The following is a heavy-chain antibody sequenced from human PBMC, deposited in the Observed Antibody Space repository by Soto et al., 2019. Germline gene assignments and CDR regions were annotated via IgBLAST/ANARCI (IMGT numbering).Heavy chain of an antibody. CDR1: GFTFSSYG. CDR3: ASPDVWSGYYYFDY. V-gene: IGHV3-33*01. Sequence: QVQLVESGGGVVQPGRSLRLSCAASGFTFSSYGMHWVRQAPGKGLEWVAVIWYDGSNKYYADSVKGRFTISRDNSKNTLYLQMNSLRAEDTAVYYCASPDVWSGYYYFDYWGQGTLVTVSS. J-gene: IGHJ4*02. D-gene: IGHD3-3*01. CDR2: IWYDGSNK.